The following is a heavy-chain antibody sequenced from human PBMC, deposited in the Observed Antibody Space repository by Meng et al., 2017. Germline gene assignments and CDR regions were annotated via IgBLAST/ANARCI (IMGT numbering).Heavy chain of an antibody. V-gene: IGHV3-30*01. CDR1: RFTFSMYA. D-gene: IGHD3-10*01. J-gene: IGHJ4*02. Sequence: VELGGCGGGVVPPGRSLRLSWADSRFTFSMYAMHWVRQAPGKGLGWVAVISYDGSNKYYADSVKGRFTISRDNSKNTLYLQMNSLRAEDTAVYYCAGGLMVNDYWGQGTLVTVSS. CDR3: AGGLMVNDY. CDR2: ISYDGSNK.